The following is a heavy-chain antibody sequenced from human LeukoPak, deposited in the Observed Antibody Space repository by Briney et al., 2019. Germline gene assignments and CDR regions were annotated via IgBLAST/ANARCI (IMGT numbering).Heavy chain of an antibody. CDR1: GFTFTNYA. CDR3: VRVSGFCTNGVCPSFDP. Sequence: GGSLRLSCAASGFTFTNYAMNWVRQAPGKGPEWVATVSYDGTDTSYADSVKGRSAIFRDNSKNTLYLQMNSLRTEDTAVYYCVRVSGFCTNGVCPSFDPWGQGTLVTVSS. V-gene: IGHV3-30*09. D-gene: IGHD2-8*01. CDR2: VSYDGTDT. J-gene: IGHJ5*02.